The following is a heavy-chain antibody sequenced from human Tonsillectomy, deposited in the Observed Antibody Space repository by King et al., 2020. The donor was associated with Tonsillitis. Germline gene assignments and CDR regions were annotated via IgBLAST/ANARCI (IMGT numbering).Heavy chain of an antibody. CDR1: GFTVSSDG. Sequence: VQLVESGGGVVQPGRSLRLSCAGSGFTVSSDGMHWVRQAPGKGLEWVSVISDVGSNKYYADSVKGRFTISRDNSKNTLYLQMNSLRAEDTAVYYCAKEDNGGNFFDYWGQGTLVTVSS. J-gene: IGHJ4*02. D-gene: IGHD4-23*01. V-gene: IGHV3-30*18. CDR3: AKEDNGGNFFDY. CDR2: ISDVGSNK.